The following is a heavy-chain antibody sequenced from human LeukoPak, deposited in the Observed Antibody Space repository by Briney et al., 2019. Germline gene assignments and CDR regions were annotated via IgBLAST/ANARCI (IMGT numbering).Heavy chain of an antibody. CDR3: AKDIDY. J-gene: IGHJ4*02. CDR1: GFTFSSYA. CDR2: ISWNSGSI. Sequence: GRSLRLSCAASGFTFSSYAMHWVRQAPGKGLEWVSGISWNSGSIGYADSVKGRFTISRDNAKNSLYLQMNSLRAEDTALYYCAKDIDYWGQGTLVTVSS. V-gene: IGHV3-9*01.